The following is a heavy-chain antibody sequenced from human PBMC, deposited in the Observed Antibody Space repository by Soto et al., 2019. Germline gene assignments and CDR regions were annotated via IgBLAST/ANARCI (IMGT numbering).Heavy chain of an antibody. J-gene: IGHJ3*02. CDR2: IYPGDSDT. CDR1: GYSFTSYW. D-gene: IGHD5-12*01. Sequence: GESLKISCKGSGYSFTSYWIGWVRQMPGKGLEWMGIIYPGDSDTRYSPSFQVQVTISADKSISTAYLQWSSLKASDTAMYYCARVGRYSGYDDAFDIWGQGTMVTVSS. CDR3: ARVGRYSGYDDAFDI. V-gene: IGHV5-51*01.